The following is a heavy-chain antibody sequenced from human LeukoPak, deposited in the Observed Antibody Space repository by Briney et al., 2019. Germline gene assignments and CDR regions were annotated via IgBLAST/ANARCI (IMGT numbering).Heavy chain of an antibody. V-gene: IGHV1-2*02. CDR3: ARAGSGSGWYFDY. CDR2: INPNSGGT. CDR1: GYTFTGYY. D-gene: IGHD6-19*01. Sequence: GASVKVSCKASGYTFTGYYMHWVRQAPGQGLEWMGWINPNSGGTNYAQKFQGRVTMTTDTSTSTAYMELRSLRFDDTAVYYCARAGSGSGWYFDYWGQGTLVTVSS. J-gene: IGHJ4*02.